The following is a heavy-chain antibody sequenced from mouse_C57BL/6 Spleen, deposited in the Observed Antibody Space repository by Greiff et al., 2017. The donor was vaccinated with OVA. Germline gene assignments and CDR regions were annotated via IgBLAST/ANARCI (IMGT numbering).Heavy chain of an antibody. CDR1: GFSLTSYG. V-gene: IGHV2-5*01. Sequence: VQLQQSGPGLVQPSQSLSITCTVSGFSLTSYGVHWVRQSPGKGLEWLGVIWRGGSTDYNAAFMSRLSITKDNSKSQVFFKMNSLQADDTAIYYCDKGITTVVATNFDVWGTGTTVTVSS. D-gene: IGHD1-1*01. J-gene: IGHJ1*03. CDR3: DKGITTVVATNFDV. CDR2: IWRGGST.